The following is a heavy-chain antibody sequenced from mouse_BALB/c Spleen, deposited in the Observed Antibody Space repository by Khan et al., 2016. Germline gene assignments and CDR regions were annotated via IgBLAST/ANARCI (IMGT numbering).Heavy chain of an antibody. J-gene: IGHJ4*01. D-gene: IGHD2-2*01. CDR1: GYSITSDYA. Sequence: EVQLQESGPGLVKPSQSLSLTCTVTGYSITSDYAWNWFRQFPGNKLEWMGYISYSGTTTYNPSLKSRISSTRDTSKNQFFLQLNSVTTEDTATYYCARWLDSMDYWSQGTSVTVSS. CDR3: ARWLDSMDY. V-gene: IGHV3-2*02. CDR2: ISYSGTT.